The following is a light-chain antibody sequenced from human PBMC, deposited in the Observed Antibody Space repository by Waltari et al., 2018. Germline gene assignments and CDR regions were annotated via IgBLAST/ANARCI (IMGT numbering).Light chain of an antibody. CDR1: QSVLNMSRNNNY. CDR2: WAS. V-gene: IGKV4-1*01. CDR3: QQYYNSPPT. Sequence: DIVMTQSPDSLAVSLGERATINCKSSQSVLNMSRNNNYLAWYQQKPGQPPTLLSYWASTRESGVPDRFSGRGSGTNFTLTIRSLQPEDVADYYCQQYYNSPPTCGGGTRVGIK. J-gene: IGKJ4*01.